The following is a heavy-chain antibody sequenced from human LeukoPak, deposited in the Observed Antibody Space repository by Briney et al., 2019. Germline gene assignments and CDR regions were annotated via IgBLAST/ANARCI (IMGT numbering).Heavy chain of an antibody. Sequence: ASVKVSCKASGYTFTSYDINWVRQAPGQGLEWMGWINTNTGNPTYAQGFTGRFVFSLDTSVSTAYLQISSLKAEDTAVYYCARDRYDFWSGYYPSTFFVYWGQGTLVTVSS. D-gene: IGHD3-3*01. CDR2: INTNTGNP. CDR1: GYTFTSYD. V-gene: IGHV7-4-1*02. CDR3: ARDRYDFWSGYYPSTFFVY. J-gene: IGHJ4*02.